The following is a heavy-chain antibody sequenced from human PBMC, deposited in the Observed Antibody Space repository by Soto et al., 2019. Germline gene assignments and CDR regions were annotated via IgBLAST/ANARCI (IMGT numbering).Heavy chain of an antibody. D-gene: IGHD2-15*01. CDR3: ARVYCSGGSCYGIDY. Sequence: QVQLVQSGAEVKKPGASVKVSCKASGYTFTTYYMHWVRQAPGQGLEWMGIINPSGGSTSYEQKFQGRVTMTRDTSTSTVYMELSSLRSEDTAVYYCARVYCSGGSCYGIDYWGQGTLVTVSS. V-gene: IGHV1-46*01. J-gene: IGHJ4*02. CDR2: INPSGGST. CDR1: GYTFTTYY.